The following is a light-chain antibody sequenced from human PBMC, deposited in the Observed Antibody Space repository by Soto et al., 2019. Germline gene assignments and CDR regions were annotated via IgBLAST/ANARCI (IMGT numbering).Light chain of an antibody. J-gene: IGKJ5*01. Sequence: EIVLTQSPATLSLAPGERATLSCRASQSVTSYVVWYQQKPGQAPRLLIYDASNRATGIPARFTGSGSRTDFTLTLSSLEPEDFAVYYCQHRYNWPFTFGQGTRLETK. CDR1: QSVTSY. CDR3: QHRYNWPFT. CDR2: DAS. V-gene: IGKV3-11*01.